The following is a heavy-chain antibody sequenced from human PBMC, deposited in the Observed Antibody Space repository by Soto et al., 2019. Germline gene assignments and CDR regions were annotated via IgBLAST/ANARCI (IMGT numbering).Heavy chain of an antibody. CDR3: ARGVGSSPPRY. Sequence: SETLSLTCTISGGSISVYYWSWVRQPPGHELEWIGYIYASGSPYYNPSLRSRVPISADTSKNQISLKLTSPTAADTAVYYCARGVGSSPPRYWGRGTLVTVSS. J-gene: IGHJ4*02. V-gene: IGHV4-59*01. CDR2: IYASGSP. CDR1: GGSISVYY. D-gene: IGHD1-26*01.